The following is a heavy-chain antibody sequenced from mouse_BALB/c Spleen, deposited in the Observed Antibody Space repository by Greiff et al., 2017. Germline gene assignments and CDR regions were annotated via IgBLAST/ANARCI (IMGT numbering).Heavy chain of an antibody. D-gene: IGHD1-1*01. CDR2: INSNGGST. Sequence: EVQVVESGGGLVKLGGSLKLSCAASGFTFSSYYMSWVRQTPEKRLELVAAINSNGGSTYYPDTVKGRFTISRDNAKNTLYLQMSSLKSEDTALYYCARRYYYGSGDYAMDYWGQGTSVTVSS. V-gene: IGHV5-6-2*01. J-gene: IGHJ4*01. CDR1: GFTFSSYY. CDR3: ARRYYYGSGDYAMDY.